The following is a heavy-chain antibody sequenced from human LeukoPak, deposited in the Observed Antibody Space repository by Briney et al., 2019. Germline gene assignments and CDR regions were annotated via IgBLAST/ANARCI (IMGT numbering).Heavy chain of an antibody. V-gene: IGHV4-38-2*02. CDR3: ARAGVMGTYYYMDV. D-gene: IGHD2-21*01. CDR2: IYHSGSI. Sequence: SETLSLTCTVSGYAISGGYYWGWIRQPPGKGVEWIGSIYHSGSIYYNPSLKSRVTISVDTSKNQFSLKLSSVTAADSAVSYCARAGVMGTYYYMDVWGKGTTVTVSS. J-gene: IGHJ6*03. CDR1: GYAISGGYY.